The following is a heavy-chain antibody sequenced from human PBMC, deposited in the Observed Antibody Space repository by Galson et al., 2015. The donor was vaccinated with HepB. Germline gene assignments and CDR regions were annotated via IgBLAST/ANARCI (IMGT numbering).Heavy chain of an antibody. J-gene: IGHJ6*02. CDR2: IIPIFGTA. CDR3: AVGSPIVVVVAATGYYYYGMDV. V-gene: IGHV1-69*13. CDR1: GGTFSSYA. D-gene: IGHD2-15*01. Sequence: SVKVSCKASGGTFSSYAISWVRQAPGQGLEWMGGIIPIFGTANYAQKFQGRVTITADESTSTAYMELSSLRSEDTAVYYCAVGSPIVVVVAATGYYYYGMDVWGQGTTVTVSS.